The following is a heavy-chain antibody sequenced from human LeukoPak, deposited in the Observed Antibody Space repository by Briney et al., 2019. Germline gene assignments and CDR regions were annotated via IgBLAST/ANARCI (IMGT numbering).Heavy chain of an antibody. D-gene: IGHD2-15*01. Sequence: GGSLRLSCAASGFTFSSYTMHWVRQAPGKGLEWVAVISYDGVTKYYADSVQGRFTISRDNSKNTLYVQMNSLRAEDTAVYYCARAGSETMNWSDPWGQGTLVTVSS. CDR1: GFTFSSYT. V-gene: IGHV3-30-3*01. J-gene: IGHJ5*02. CDR2: ISYDGVTK. CDR3: ARAGSETMNWSDP.